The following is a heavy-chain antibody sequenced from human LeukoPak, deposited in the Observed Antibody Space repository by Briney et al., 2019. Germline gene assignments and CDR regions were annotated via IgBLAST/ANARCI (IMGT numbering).Heavy chain of an antibody. CDR3: ARLPPLYYYGSGSDWFDP. V-gene: IGHV1-8*01. CDR1: GYTFTSYD. CDR2: MNPNSGNT. D-gene: IGHD3-10*01. Sequence: VASVKVSCKASGYTFTSYDINWARQATGQGLEWMGWMNPNSGNTGYAQKFQGRVTMTRNTSISTAYMELSSLRSEDTAVYYCARLPPLYYYGSGSDWFDPWGQGTLVTVSS. J-gene: IGHJ5*02.